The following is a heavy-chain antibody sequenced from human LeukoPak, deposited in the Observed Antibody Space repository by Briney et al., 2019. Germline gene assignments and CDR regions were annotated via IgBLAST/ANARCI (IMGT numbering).Heavy chain of an antibody. CDR2: INHSGST. Sequence: PSETLSLTCAVYGGSFSGYYWSWIRQPPGKGLEWIGEINHSGSTNYNPSLKSRVTISVDTSKNQFSLKLSSVTAADTAVYYCARHTYSSSKSPFDPWGQGTLVTVSS. CDR3: ARHTYSSSKSPFDP. J-gene: IGHJ5*02. V-gene: IGHV4-34*01. D-gene: IGHD6-13*01. CDR1: GGSFSGYY.